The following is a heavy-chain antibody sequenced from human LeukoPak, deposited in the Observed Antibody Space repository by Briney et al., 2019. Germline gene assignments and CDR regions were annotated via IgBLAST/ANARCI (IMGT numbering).Heavy chain of an antibody. CDR2: IYYSGST. D-gene: IGHD3-10*01. V-gene: IGHV4-59*08. Sequence: SETLSLTCTVSGGAISSYYWSWIRQPPGTGLGWIGYIYYSGSTNYNPSLKSRVTISVDTSKNQISLKLSSVTAADTAVYYCARLSGSGGYSIDHFDYWGQGTLVTVSS. J-gene: IGHJ4*02. CDR3: ARLSGSGGYSIDHFDY. CDR1: GGAISSYY.